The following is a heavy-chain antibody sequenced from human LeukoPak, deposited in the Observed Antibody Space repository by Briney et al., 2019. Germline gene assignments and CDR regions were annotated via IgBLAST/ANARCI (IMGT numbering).Heavy chain of an antibody. J-gene: IGHJ5*02. CDR2: IWYDGSRE. D-gene: IGHD2-2*01. Sequence: SGGSLRLSCSTSGFTFSSYGFHWVRRAPGKGLEWVAVIWYDGSREYYADSVKGRLTISRDSSKNTVYLQMNTLRADDTAVYYCARDDCSTTSCLTTWGQGTLVTVSS. CDR3: ARDDCSTTSCLTT. V-gene: IGHV3-33*01. CDR1: GFTFSSYG.